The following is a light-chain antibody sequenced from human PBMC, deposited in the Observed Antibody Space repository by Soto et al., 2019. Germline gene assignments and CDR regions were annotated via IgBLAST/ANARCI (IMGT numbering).Light chain of an antibody. CDR3: TSYTTSSSTYV. J-gene: IGLJ1*01. V-gene: IGLV2-14*01. CDR2: EVS. Sequence: QSVLTQPASVSGSPGQSITISCTGTSSDVGDYNYVSWYQQHPGKAPKLMIFEVSNRPSGVSNRFSGSTSGNTASLTISGLQAEDEADYYCTSYTTSSSTYVFGTGTKLTVL. CDR1: SSDVGDYNY.